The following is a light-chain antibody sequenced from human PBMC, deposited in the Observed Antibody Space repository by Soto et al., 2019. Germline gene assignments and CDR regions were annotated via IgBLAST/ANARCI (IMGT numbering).Light chain of an antibody. Sequence: EIVLTQSPNTLSLSPGERATLSCRASHSVSSDYLVWYQQKPGQAPRLLIYGASTRATGIPARFSGSGSGTEFTLTISSLQSEDFAVYYCQQYNNWPPWTFGQGTKVDIK. CDR1: HSVSSD. CDR2: GAS. CDR3: QQYNNWPPWT. J-gene: IGKJ1*01. V-gene: IGKV3-15*01.